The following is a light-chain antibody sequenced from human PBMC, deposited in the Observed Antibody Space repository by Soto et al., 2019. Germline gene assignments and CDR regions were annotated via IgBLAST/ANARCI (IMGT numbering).Light chain of an antibody. V-gene: IGKV3-20*01. CDR1: QNLGTLY. CDR2: GAS. CDR3: QQYGSSPT. Sequence: EIVLTQSPGTLSLSPGERGTLSCRASQNLGTLYLAWFQQKSGQAPRLLIYGASSRATGIPDRFSGSGSGTDFTLTISRLEPEDFAVYYCQQYGSSPTFGQGTKVDIK. J-gene: IGKJ1*01.